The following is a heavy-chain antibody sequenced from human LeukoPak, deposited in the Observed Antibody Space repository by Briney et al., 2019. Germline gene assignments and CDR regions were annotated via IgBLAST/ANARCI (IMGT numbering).Heavy chain of an antibody. CDR3: VKVAAAGIGAFDI. CDR2: ITTNGGST. Sequence: GGSLRLSCSASAFTFSSFAMHWVRQAPGKGLEYISAITTNGGSTYYVDSVRGRFTISRDNSKNTVYLQLSSLRAEDTAVYYCVKVAAAGIGAFDIWGQGTMVTVSS. J-gene: IGHJ3*02. D-gene: IGHD6-13*01. V-gene: IGHV3-64D*06. CDR1: AFTFSSFA.